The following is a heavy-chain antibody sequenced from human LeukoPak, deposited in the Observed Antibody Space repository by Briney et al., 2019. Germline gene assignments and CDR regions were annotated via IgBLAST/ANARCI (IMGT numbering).Heavy chain of an antibody. CDR3: AKDQPRYSYGDYFDY. CDR1: GLTFSSYG. Sequence: GRSLRLSCAASGLTFSSYGMHWVRQAPGKGLEWVAVISYDGSNKYYADSVKGRFTISRDNSKNTLYLQMNSLRAEDTAVYYCAKDQPRYSYGDYFDYWGQGTLVTVSS. D-gene: IGHD5-18*01. V-gene: IGHV3-30*18. J-gene: IGHJ4*02. CDR2: ISYDGSNK.